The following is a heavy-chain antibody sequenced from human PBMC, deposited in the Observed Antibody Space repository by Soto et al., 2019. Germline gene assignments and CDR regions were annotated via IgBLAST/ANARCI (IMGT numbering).Heavy chain of an antibody. Sequence: SETLSLTCAVYGGSFSDYSWTWIRQPPGKGLEWIGEINHSGSTNYNPSLKSRVTISVDTSKNQFSLKLSSVTAADTAVYYCASGAVDRHGYNYDSWGQGTLVTVSS. CDR2: INHSGST. D-gene: IGHD5-12*01. J-gene: IGHJ4*02. CDR1: GGSFSDYS. CDR3: ASGAVDRHGYNYDS. V-gene: IGHV4-34*01.